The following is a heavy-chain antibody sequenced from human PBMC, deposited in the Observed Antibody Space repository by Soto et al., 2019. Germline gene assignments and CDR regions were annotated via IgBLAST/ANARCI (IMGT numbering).Heavy chain of an antibody. CDR1: GFTFSSYG. D-gene: IGHD5-18*01. CDR2: ISNDGNSK. CDR3: ARQVIENSAMVEY. Sequence: QVQLVESRGGVVQPGRSLRLSCAASGFTFSSYGMHWVRQAPGKGPEWAAVISNDGNSKYYADSVKGRFTISRDNSKNTLSLQINSLRAEDTAVYYCARQVIENSAMVEYWGQGTLVTVSS. J-gene: IGHJ4*02. V-gene: IGHV3-30*03.